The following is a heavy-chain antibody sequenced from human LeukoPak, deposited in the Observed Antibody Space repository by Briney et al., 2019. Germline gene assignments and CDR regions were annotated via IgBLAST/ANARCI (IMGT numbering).Heavy chain of an antibody. V-gene: IGHV3-30*02. CDR1: GFTFSDYG. D-gene: IGHD2-8*02. Sequence: GGSLRLSCAASGFTFSDYGMHWVRQAPGKGLEWVAFIRYDGNNTYYGDSVKGRFTISRDNSKNTLYLHMNSLRPEDTAVYYCAKYSRNWWIFEYWGQGTLVTVSS. J-gene: IGHJ4*02. CDR3: AKYSRNWWIFEY. CDR2: IRYDGNNT.